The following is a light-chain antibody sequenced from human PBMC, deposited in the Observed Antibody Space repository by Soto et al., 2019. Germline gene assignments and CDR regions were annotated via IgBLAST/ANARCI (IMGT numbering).Light chain of an antibody. Sequence: DIQMTQSPSTLSASVGDRVTITCRASQSISSWLAWYQQKPGKAPKLLIYKATSLESGVPSCFSGSGSGTEFTLTSSSLQPDDFATYCRQQYNSYPTFGQGTKVEIK. CDR1: QSISSW. CDR2: KAT. J-gene: IGKJ1*01. CDR3: QQYNSYPT. V-gene: IGKV1-5*03.